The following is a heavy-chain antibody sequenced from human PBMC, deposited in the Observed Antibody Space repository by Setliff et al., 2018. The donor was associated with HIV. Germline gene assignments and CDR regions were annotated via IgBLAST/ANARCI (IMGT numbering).Heavy chain of an antibody. CDR3: ARGAIAVAGISYYYGMDV. V-gene: IGHV4-4*02. CDR1: GGSISSDNW. CDR2: IYHSGST. J-gene: IGHJ6*02. D-gene: IGHD6-19*01. Sequence: PSETLSLTCAVSGGSISSDNWWTWVRQAPGKGLEWIGEIYHSGSTNYNPSLKSRVTISVDTSKNQFSLKLSSVTAADTAVYYCARGAIAVAGISYYYGMDVWGQGTTVTVSS.